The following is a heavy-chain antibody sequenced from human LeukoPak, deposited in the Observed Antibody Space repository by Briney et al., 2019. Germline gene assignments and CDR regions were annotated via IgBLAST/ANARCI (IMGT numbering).Heavy chain of an antibody. Sequence: SVKVSCKASGFIFSRSAVQWVRQARGQRLEWIGWIVVGSGNTNYAQKFQERVTMPRDMSTGTAYMELSSLRSEDTAVYYCAAGNYYDSSGYYRYAFDIWGQGTMVTVSS. V-gene: IGHV1-58*01. CDR1: GFIFSRSA. CDR3: AAGNYYDSSGYYRYAFDI. CDR2: IVVGSGNT. D-gene: IGHD3-22*01. J-gene: IGHJ3*02.